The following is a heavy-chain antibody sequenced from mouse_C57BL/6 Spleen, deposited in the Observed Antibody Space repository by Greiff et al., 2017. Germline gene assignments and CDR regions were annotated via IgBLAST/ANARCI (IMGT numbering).Heavy chain of an antibody. D-gene: IGHD2-5*01. CDR2: ISSGSSTI. V-gene: IGHV5-17*01. CDR3: ATAYYSNPHWYFDV. Sequence: EVMLVESGGGLVKPGGSLKLSCAASGFTFSDYGMHWVRQAPEKGLEWVAYISSGSSTIYYADTVKGRFTIARDNAKNTLFLQMTSLRSEDTAMYYGATAYYSNPHWYFDVWGTGTTVTVSS. J-gene: IGHJ1*03. CDR1: GFTFSDYG.